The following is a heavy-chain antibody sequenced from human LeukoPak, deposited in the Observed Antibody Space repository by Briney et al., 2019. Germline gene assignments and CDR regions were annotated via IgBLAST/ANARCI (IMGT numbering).Heavy chain of an antibody. V-gene: IGHV3-49*03. D-gene: IGHD6-6*01. J-gene: IGHJ4*02. CDR1: GFTFSSYS. CDR3: TSSSSSELDY. CDR2: IRSKAYGGTT. Sequence: GGSLRLSCAASGFTFSSYSMNWFRQAPGKGLEWVGFIRSKAYGGTTEYAASVKGRFTISRDDSKSIAYLQMNSLKTEDTAVYYCTSSSSSELDYWGQGTLVTVSS.